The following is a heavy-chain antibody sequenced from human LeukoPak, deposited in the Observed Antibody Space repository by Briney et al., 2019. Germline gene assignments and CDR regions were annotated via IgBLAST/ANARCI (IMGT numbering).Heavy chain of an antibody. CDR3: ARVLVVGNTGYYMDV. D-gene: IGHD6-19*01. CDR2: IHYSGST. V-gene: IGHV4-59*01. Sequence: SETLSLTCTVSGGSISSYYWSWIRQPPGKGLEWIGYIHYSGSTNYNPSLKSRVTISVDTSKTQFSLNLSSVTAADTAVYYCARVLVVGNTGYYMDVWGKGPRSPSP. CDR1: GGSISSYY. J-gene: IGHJ6*03.